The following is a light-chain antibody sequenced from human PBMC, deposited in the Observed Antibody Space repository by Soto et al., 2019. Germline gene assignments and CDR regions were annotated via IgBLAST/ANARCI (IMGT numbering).Light chain of an antibody. J-gene: IGKJ1*01. CDR3: QQYNSYWT. V-gene: IGKV1-5*03. CDR2: KAS. CDR1: QSISSW. Sequence: DIQMTQSPSTLSASVGDRVTITCRASQSISSWLAWYQQKPGKAPKLLIYKASSLEGGVPSRFSGSGSGTEFTLTISSLQPDDFAIYYCQQYNSYWTFGQGTKVDIK.